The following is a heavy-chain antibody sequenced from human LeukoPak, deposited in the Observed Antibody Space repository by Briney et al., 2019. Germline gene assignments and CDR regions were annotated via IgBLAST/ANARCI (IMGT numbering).Heavy chain of an antibody. V-gene: IGHV1-2*02. CDR2: INPNSGGT. CDR1: GYTFTGYS. Sequence: ASVKVSCKASGYTFTGYSMHWVRQAPGQGLEWMGWINPNSGGTNYAQKFQGRVTMTRDTSISTAYMELSRLRSDDTAVYYCARGLDSRIAVAVAEYYFDYWGQGTLVTVSS. D-gene: IGHD6-19*01. CDR3: ARGLDSRIAVAVAEYYFDY. J-gene: IGHJ4*02.